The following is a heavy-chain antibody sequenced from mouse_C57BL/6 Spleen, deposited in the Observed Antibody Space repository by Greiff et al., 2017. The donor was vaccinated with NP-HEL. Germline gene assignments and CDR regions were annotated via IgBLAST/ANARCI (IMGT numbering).Heavy chain of an antibody. Sequence: QVQLQQSGAELVKPGASVKISCKASGYAFSSYWMNWVKQRPGKGLEWIGQIYPGDGDTNYNGKFKGKATLTADKSSSTAYMQLSSLTSEDSAVYFGARACDENAWFAYWGQGTLVTVSA. J-gene: IGHJ3*01. CDR1: GYAFSSYW. V-gene: IGHV1-80*01. CDR3: ARACDENAWFAY. D-gene: IGHD2-13*01. CDR2: IYPGDGDT.